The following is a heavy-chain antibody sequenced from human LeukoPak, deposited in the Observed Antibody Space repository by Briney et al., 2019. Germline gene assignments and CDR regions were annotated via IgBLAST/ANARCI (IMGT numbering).Heavy chain of an antibody. CDR1: GGSISSYY. J-gene: IGHJ4*02. CDR3: ARHAYYNPQDYFDS. Sequence: SETLSLTCTVSGGSISSYYWSWIRQPPGKGLEWIGYIYSSGSTHYNPSLKGRVTISVDTSKNHFSLNLTSVTAADTAVYYCARHAYYNPQDYFDSWGQGSLVTVSS. D-gene: IGHD4/OR15-4a*01. CDR2: IYSSGST. V-gene: IGHV4-59*08.